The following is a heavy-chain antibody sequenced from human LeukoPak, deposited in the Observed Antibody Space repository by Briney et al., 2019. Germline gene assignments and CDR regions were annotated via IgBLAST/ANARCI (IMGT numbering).Heavy chain of an antibody. V-gene: IGHV3-30*09. D-gene: IGHD3-16*01. CDR3: AREGGLPFDY. CDR2: ISYDGSNK. Sequence: GRSLRLSCAASGFTFSSYAMHWVRQAPGKGLEWVAVISYDGSNKYYADSVKGRFAISRDNAKNSLYLQMNSLRAEDTAVYYCAREGGLPFDYWGQGTLVTVSS. J-gene: IGHJ4*02. CDR1: GFTFSSYA.